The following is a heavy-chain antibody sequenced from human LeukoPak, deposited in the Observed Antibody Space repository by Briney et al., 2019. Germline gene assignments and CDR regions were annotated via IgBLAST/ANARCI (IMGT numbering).Heavy chain of an antibody. CDR1: GFTFSSYS. Sequence: GGSLRLSCAASGFTFSSYSMNWVRQAPGKRLEWVSSISSSSSYIYYADSVKGRFTISRDNAKNSLYLQMNSLRAEDTAVYYCARDLWRYYYDSSGYKTDAFDIWGQGTMVTVSS. J-gene: IGHJ3*02. CDR3: ARDLWRYYYDSSGYKTDAFDI. V-gene: IGHV3-21*01. CDR2: ISSSSSYI. D-gene: IGHD3-22*01.